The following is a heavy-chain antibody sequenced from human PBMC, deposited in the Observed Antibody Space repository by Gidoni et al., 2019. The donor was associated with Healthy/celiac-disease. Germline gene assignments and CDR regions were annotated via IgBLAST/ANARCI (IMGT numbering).Heavy chain of an antibody. CDR2: ISSSSGYT. CDR1: GFPFSAYY. J-gene: IGHJ5*02. D-gene: IGHD4-17*01. V-gene: IGHV3-11*06. CDR3: ARGYGDPTRDNWFDP. Sequence: QVQLVESGGGLVKPGGSLRLSCAASGFPFSAYYISWIRQAPGKGLGWVSYISSSSGYTNSADPEKGRFTITRENAKNSMYLQMNSLRAEDTAVYYCARGYGDPTRDNWFDPWGQGTLVTVSS.